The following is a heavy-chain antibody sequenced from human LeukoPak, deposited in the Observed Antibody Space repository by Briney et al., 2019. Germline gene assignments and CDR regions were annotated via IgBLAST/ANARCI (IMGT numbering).Heavy chain of an antibody. D-gene: IGHD5-18*01. CDR2: IIPIFGTA. J-gene: IGHJ6*03. V-gene: IGHV1-69*05. CDR3: ARGWRRLLGFYYYYMDV. CDR1: GGTFSSYA. Sequence: SVKVSCKASGGTFSSYAISWVRQAPGQGLEWMGGIIPIFGTANYAQKFQGRVTITTDESTSTAYMELSSLRSEDTAVYYCARGWRRLLGFYYYYMDVWGKGTTVTVSS.